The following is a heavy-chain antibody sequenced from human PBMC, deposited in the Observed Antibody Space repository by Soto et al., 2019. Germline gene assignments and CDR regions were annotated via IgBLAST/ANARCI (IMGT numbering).Heavy chain of an antibody. D-gene: IGHD4-17*01. CDR2: IYHSGTT. Sequence: QLQLQDSGSGLVKPSHTLSLTCAVSGVSISRGNYAWTWIRQTPGKGLVWIGYIYHSGTTYYNPSLKSRVTMSLDRSRNQFSLNLTSVTAGNTAVYYCTRDGSDGVYDSWCQGTMVTVSS. J-gene: IGHJ3*02. CDR3: TRDGSDGVYDS. CDR1: GVSISRGNYA. V-gene: IGHV4-30-2*01.